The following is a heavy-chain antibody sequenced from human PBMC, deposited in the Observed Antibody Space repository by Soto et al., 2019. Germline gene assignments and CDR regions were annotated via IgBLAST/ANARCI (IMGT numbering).Heavy chain of an antibody. CDR2: ISYDGSNK. CDR1: GFTFSSYG. D-gene: IGHD6-13*01. CDR3: AKASDYSSSWYPYDYYFDY. V-gene: IGHV3-30*18. Sequence: GGSLRLSCAASGFTFSSYGMHWVRQAPGKGLEWVAVISYDGSNKYYADSVKGRFTISRDNSKNTLYLQMNSLRAEETAVYYCAKASDYSSSWYPYDYYFDYWGQGTLVTVSS. J-gene: IGHJ4*02.